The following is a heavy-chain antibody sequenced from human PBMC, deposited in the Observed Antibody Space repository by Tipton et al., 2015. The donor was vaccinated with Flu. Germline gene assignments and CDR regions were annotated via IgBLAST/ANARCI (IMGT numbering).Heavy chain of an antibody. CDR1: GFTFSSYA. V-gene: IGHV3-23*01. CDR2: ISGSGGST. CDR3: ARYGSGSPDFDY. Sequence: SLRLSCAASGFTFSSYAMSWVRQAPGKGLEWVSAISGSGGSTYYADSVKGRFTISRDNAKNSLYLQMNSLRAEDTAVYYCARYGSGSPDFDYWGQGTLVTVSS. D-gene: IGHD3-10*01. J-gene: IGHJ4*02.